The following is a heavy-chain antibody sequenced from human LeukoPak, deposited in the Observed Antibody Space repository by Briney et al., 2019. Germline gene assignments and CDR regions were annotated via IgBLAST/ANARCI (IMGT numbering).Heavy chain of an antibody. CDR2: IIPILGIA. Sequence: GASVKLSCKASGGTFSSYAISWVRQAPGQGLEWMGRIIPILGIANYAQKFKGRVTITADKSTSTAYLELRSLRADDTAVYYCARSMITFGGVIDQVDYWGQGTLVTVSS. CDR1: GGTFSSYA. J-gene: IGHJ4*02. CDR3: ARSMITFGGVIDQVDY. V-gene: IGHV1-69*04. D-gene: IGHD3-16*02.